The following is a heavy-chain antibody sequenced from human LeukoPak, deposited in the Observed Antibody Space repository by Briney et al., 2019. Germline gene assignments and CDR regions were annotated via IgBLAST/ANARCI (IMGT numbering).Heavy chain of an antibody. CDR3: ATGHGGYGD. J-gene: IGHJ4*02. D-gene: IGHD5-12*01. Sequence: SETLSLTCGVYSGSFSGYYWTWIRQPPGKGLEWIGEINHSGGTNYNPSLKSRVTISFDTSKNQFSLKLSSVTAADTALYFCATGHGGYGDWGQGTLVTVSS. CDR1: SGSFSGYY. CDR2: INHSGGT. V-gene: IGHV4-34*01.